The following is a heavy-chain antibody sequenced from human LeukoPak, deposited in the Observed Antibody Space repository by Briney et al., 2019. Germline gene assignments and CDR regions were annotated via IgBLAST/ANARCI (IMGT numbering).Heavy chain of an antibody. CDR3: ARGAFSSSSGYKYYYMDV. CDR1: GYTFAGYY. Sequence: ASVKVSCKASGYTFAGYYMHWVRQAPGQGLEWMGWINPNSGGTNFAQKFQDRVTMTGDTSISTAYMELSRLRSDDTAVYYCARGAFSSSSGYKYYYMDVWGKGNTVTVSS. J-gene: IGHJ6*03. V-gene: IGHV1-2*02. CDR2: INPNSGGT. D-gene: IGHD6-6*01.